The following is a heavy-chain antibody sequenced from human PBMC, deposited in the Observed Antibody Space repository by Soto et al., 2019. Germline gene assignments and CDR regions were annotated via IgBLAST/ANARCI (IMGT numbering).Heavy chain of an antibody. V-gene: IGHV3-23*01. D-gene: IGHD3-10*01. J-gene: IGHJ4*02. CDR2: ISGSGGDT. CDR3: ARVPASKATGGLWFFDY. CDR1: GFTFSSYS. Sequence: GGSLRLSCAASGFTFSSYSMNWVRQAPGTGLECVSSISGSGGDTWYADSVKGRFSISRDNSKNTLNLQMSSLRAEDAAVYFCARVPASKATGGLWFFDYWGQGTLVTVSS.